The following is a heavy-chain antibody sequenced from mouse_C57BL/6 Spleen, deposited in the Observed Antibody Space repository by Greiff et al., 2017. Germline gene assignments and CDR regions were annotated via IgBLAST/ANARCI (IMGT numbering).Heavy chain of an antibody. CDR3: ARGELGPYYFDY. Sequence: QVQLQQSGAELARPGASVKLSCKASGYTFTSYGISWVKQRTGQGLEWIGEIYPRSGNTYYNEKFKGKATLTADKSSSSAYLDLRSLTSEDAAVYFYARGELGPYYFDYWGKGTTLTVSS. V-gene: IGHV1-81*01. CDR2: IYPRSGNT. J-gene: IGHJ2*01. CDR1: GYTFTSYG. D-gene: IGHD4-1*01.